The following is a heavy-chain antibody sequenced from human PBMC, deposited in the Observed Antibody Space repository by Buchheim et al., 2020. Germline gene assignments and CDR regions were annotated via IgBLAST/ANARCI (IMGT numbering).Heavy chain of an antibody. CDR2: IYYSGST. CDR1: GGSISSSSYY. CDR3: ARLPNYYDSSGSTPAYYYYYMDV. V-gene: IGHV4-39*01. J-gene: IGHJ6*03. Sequence: QLQLQESGPGLVKPSETLSLTCTVSGGSISSSSYYWGWIRQPPGKGLEWIGSIYYSGSTYYNPSLKSRVTLSVETSKNQFSLKLSSVTAADTAVYYCARLPNYYDSSGSTPAYYYYYMDVWGKGTT. D-gene: IGHD3-22*01.